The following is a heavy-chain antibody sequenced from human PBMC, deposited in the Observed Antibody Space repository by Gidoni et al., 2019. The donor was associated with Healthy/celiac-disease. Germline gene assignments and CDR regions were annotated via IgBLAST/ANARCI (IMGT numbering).Heavy chain of an antibody. Sequence: QVQLVQSGAEVKKPGSSVKVSCKASGGTFSSYAISWVRQAPGQGLEWMGGIIPIFGTANYAQKFQGRVTITADESTSTAYMELSSLRSEDTAVYYCARGRGYSGSGEMATIMGRGYGFLLEKNDYWGQGTLVTVSS. J-gene: IGHJ4*02. CDR3: ARGRGYSGSGEMATIMGRGYGFLLEKNDY. CDR1: GGTFSSYA. V-gene: IGHV1-69*01. D-gene: IGHD5-12*01. CDR2: IIPIFGTA.